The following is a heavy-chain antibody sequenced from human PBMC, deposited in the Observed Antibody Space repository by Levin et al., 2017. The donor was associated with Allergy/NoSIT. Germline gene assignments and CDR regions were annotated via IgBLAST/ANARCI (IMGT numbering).Heavy chain of an antibody. V-gene: IGHV3-7*02. J-gene: IGHJ5*02. CDR1: GLDFRKYW. Sequence: GESLKISCAASGLDFRKYWMNWVRQAPGKGLEWVANIKQDGSQTFYDDSVKGRFTISRDNAKTSLYLQMNSLRVEDTAVYYCASYNHEPVSEGWAWGQGTLVTVSS. D-gene: IGHD1-14*01. CDR2: IKQDGSQT. CDR3: ASYNHEPVSEGWA.